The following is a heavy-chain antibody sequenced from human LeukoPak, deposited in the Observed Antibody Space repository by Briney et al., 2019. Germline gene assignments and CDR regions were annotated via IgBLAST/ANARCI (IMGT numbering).Heavy chain of an antibody. Sequence: GGSLRLSCAVSGITLSNYGMSWVSQAPGKGLEWVAGISDRGSRTNYADSVKGRFTISTDHPKNTLYLQMNSLRAEDTAVYFCAKRGVVIRVILVGFHKEAYYFDSWGQGALVTVSS. D-gene: IGHD3-22*01. CDR2: ISDRGSRT. J-gene: IGHJ4*02. CDR1: GITLSNYG. CDR3: AKRGVVIRVILVGFHKEAYYFDS. V-gene: IGHV3-23*01.